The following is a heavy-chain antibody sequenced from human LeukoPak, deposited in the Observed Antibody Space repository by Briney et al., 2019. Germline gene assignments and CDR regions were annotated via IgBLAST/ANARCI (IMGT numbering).Heavy chain of an antibody. Sequence: EASVKVSCKASGGTFSSYAINWVRQAPGQGLEWMGGIIPIFGTANYAQKFQGRVTITADKSTSTAYMELSSLRSEDTAVYYCARAGEYFDWFLSPNWFDPWGEGTLVTVSS. CDR1: GGTFSSYA. CDR3: ARAGEYFDWFLSPNWFDP. CDR2: IIPIFGTA. J-gene: IGHJ5*02. V-gene: IGHV1-69*06. D-gene: IGHD3-9*01.